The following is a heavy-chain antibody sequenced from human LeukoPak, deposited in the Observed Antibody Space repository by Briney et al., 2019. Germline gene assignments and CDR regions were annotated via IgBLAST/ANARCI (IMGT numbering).Heavy chain of an antibody. CDR2: IYTEGTT. D-gene: IGHD3-16*01. CDR1: GFTFSSYA. V-gene: IGHV3-66*02. CDR3: ASEGD. Sequence: GGSLRLSCAVSGFTFSSYAMSWVRQAPGKGLEWVSVIYTEGTTYYADSVKGRFTISRDNSKNTVYLQMNSLRVEDTAVYYCASEGDWGQGTLVTVSS. J-gene: IGHJ4*02.